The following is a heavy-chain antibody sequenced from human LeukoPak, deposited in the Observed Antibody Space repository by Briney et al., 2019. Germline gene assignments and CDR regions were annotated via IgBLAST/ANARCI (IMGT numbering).Heavy chain of an antibody. V-gene: IGHV1-8*01. Sequence: ASVKVSCKASGYTFTSYDTNWVRQAPGQGLEWMGWMNPNSGNTGYAQKFQGRVTMTRNTSISTAYMELSSLISEDTAVYYCARALTIFGVVIDDYWGQGTLVTVSS. CDR3: ARALTIFGVVIDDY. CDR1: GYTFTSYD. J-gene: IGHJ4*02. D-gene: IGHD3-3*01. CDR2: MNPNSGNT.